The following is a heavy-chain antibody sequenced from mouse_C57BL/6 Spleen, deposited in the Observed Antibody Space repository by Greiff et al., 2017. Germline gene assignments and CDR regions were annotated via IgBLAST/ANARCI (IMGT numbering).Heavy chain of an antibody. CDR2: FYPGSGSI. CDR3: ARHGYYYYDGDYFDY. J-gene: IGHJ2*01. V-gene: IGHV1-62-2*01. Sequence: QVHVKQSGAELVKPGASVKLSCKASGYTFTEYTIHWVKQRSGQGLEWIGWFYPGSGSIKYNEKFNDTATLTADKSSSTVYMELSRLTSEDSAVYFCARHGYYYYDGDYFDYWGQGTTLTVSS. D-gene: IGHD2-4*01. CDR1: GYTFTEYT.